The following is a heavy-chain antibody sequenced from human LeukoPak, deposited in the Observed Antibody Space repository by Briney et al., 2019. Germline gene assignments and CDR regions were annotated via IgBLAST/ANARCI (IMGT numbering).Heavy chain of an antibody. CDR2: IYHSGST. CDR3: ARDSHTAMDY. V-gene: IGHV4-38-2*02. Sequence: PSETLSLTCAVSGYSISSGYYWGWIGQPPGKRLEWIGSIYHSGSTYYNPSLKRRVTISVDTSKNQFSLKLSSVTAADTAVYYCARDSHTAMDYWGQGTLVTVSS. CDR1: GYSISSGYY. J-gene: IGHJ4*02. D-gene: IGHD5-18*01.